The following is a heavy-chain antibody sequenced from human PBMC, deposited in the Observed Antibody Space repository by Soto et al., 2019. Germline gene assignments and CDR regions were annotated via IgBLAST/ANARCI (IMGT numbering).Heavy chain of an antibody. CDR3: TTGLYYYGSGSYHAGDY. Sequence: GGSLRLSCAASGFTFSNAWMNWVRQAPGKGLEWVGRIKSKTDGGTTDYAAPVKGRFTISRDDSKNTLYLQMNSLKTEDTAVYYCTTGLYYYGSGSYHAGDYWGQGTLVTVSS. J-gene: IGHJ4*02. CDR2: IKSKTDGGTT. V-gene: IGHV3-15*07. CDR1: GFTFSNAW. D-gene: IGHD3-10*01.